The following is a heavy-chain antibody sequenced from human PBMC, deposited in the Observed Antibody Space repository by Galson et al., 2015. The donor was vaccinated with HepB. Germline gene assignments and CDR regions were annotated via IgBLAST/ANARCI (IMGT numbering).Heavy chain of an antibody. D-gene: IGHD2-15*01. CDR1: GFTFTSSA. CDR2: IVVGSGNT. Sequence: SVKVSCKASGFTFTSSAMQWVRQARGQRLEWIGWIVVGSGNTNYAQKFQERVTITRDMSTSTAYMELSSLRSEDTAVYYCAADVGGYCSGGSCYIPTDQENYYYGMDVWGQGTTVTVSS. CDR3: AADVGGYCSGGSCYIPTDQENYYYGMDV. V-gene: IGHV1-58*02. J-gene: IGHJ6*02.